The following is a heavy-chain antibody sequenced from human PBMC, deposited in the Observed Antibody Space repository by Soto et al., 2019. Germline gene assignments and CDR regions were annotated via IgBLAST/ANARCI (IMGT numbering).Heavy chain of an antibody. CDR1: GDSVSSNSAA. CDR2: TYYRSKWYN. Sequence: PSQTLSLTCAISGDSVSSNSAAWNWIRQSPSRGLEWLGRTYYRSKWYNDYAVSVKSRITINPDTSKNQFSLQLNSVTPEDTAFFFCAREGNYYGSGVPRAFDIWGQGTMVTVSS. D-gene: IGHD3-10*01. CDR3: AREGNYYGSGVPRAFDI. J-gene: IGHJ3*02. V-gene: IGHV6-1*01.